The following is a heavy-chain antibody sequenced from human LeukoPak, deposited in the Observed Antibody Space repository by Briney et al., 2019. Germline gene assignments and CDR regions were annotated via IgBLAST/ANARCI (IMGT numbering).Heavy chain of an antibody. CDR1: GDSVSSNSAA. CDR3: ARGSEGNYDSSGLAFDI. CDR2: TYYRSKWYN. D-gene: IGHD3-22*01. J-gene: IGHJ3*02. Sequence: SQTLSLTCAISGDSVSSNSAAWNWIRQSPSRGLEWLGRTYYRSKWYNDYAVSVKSRITINPDTSKNQFSLQLNSVTPEDTAVYYCARGSEGNYDSSGLAFDIWGQGTMATVSS. V-gene: IGHV6-1*01.